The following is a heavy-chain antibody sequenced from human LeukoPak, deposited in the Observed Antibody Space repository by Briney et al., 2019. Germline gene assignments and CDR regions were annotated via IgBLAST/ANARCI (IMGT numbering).Heavy chain of an antibody. Sequence: PGGSLRLSCAASGFTFSNAWMSWVRQAPGKGLEWVGRIKSKTDGGTTDYAAPVEGRFTISRDDSKNTLYLQMNSLKTEDTAVYYCTTDSRDFDYYGMDVWGQGTTVTVSS. V-gene: IGHV3-15*01. CDR2: IKSKTDGGTT. J-gene: IGHJ6*02. CDR1: GFTFSNAW. CDR3: TTDSRDFDYYGMDV.